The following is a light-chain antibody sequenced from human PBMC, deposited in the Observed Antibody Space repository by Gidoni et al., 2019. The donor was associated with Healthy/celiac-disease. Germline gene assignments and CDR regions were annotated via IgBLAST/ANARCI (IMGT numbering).Light chain of an antibody. CDR3: QQYYGTPIT. CDR2: CAS. CDR1: QSILYSSNNKNY. J-gene: IGKJ5*01. Sequence: DIVMSQYPDSLAVSLGERATINCKSSQSILYSSNNKNYLAWYQQKPGQPPKLLIYCASTRESGVPDRFSGSGSGTDFTLTISSLQAEDVAVYYCQQYYGTPITFGQGTRLEIK. V-gene: IGKV4-1*01.